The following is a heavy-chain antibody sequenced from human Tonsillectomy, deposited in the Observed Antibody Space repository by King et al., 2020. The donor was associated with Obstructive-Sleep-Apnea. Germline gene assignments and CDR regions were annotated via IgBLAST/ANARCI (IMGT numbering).Heavy chain of an antibody. D-gene: IGHD2-2*01. V-gene: IGHV3-64*01. CDR1: GFTFSSYA. CDR3: ARDEIGVVPAARYWYFDL. Sequence: VQLVESGGGLVQPGGALRLSCAASGFTFSSYAMHWVRQAPGKGLEYVSAISSNGGSTYYSNSVKGSFTISRDNSKNTLYLQMGSLRAEDMAVYYCARDEIGVVPAARYWYFDLWGRGTLVTVSS. J-gene: IGHJ2*01. CDR2: ISSNGGST.